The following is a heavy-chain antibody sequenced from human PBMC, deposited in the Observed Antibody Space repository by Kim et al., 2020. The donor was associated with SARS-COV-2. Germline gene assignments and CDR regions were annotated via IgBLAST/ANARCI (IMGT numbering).Heavy chain of an antibody. CDR2: ISAYNGNT. D-gene: IGHD3-9*01. Sequence: ASVKVSCKASGYTFTSYGISWVRQAPGQGLEWMGWISAYNGNTNYAQKLQGRVTMTTDTSTSTAYMELRSLRSDDTAVYYCASQYDILTGPSGGAFDIWGQGTMVTVSS. J-gene: IGHJ3*02. V-gene: IGHV1-18*01. CDR3: ASQYDILTGPSGGAFDI. CDR1: GYTFTSYG.